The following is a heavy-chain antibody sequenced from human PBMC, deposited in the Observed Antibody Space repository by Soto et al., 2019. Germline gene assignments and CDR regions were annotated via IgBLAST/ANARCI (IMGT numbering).Heavy chain of an antibody. CDR1: GYTFTSYD. D-gene: IGHD2-2*01. Sequence: ASVKVSCKASGYTFTSYDINWVRQATGQGLEWMGWMNPNSGNTGYAQKFQGRVTMTRNTSISTAYMELSSLRSEDTAVYYCARNPTIVVVPAHYYYYYYMDVWGKGTTVTVSS. CDR2: MNPNSGNT. V-gene: IGHV1-8*01. CDR3: ARNPTIVVVPAHYYYYYYMDV. J-gene: IGHJ6*03.